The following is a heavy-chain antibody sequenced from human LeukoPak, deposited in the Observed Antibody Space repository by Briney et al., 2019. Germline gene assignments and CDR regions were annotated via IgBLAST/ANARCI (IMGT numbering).Heavy chain of an antibody. V-gene: IGHV3-21*01. J-gene: IGHJ3*02. CDR1: GFTFSRYS. CDR3: ALTGSNDAFDI. D-gene: IGHD1-1*01. CDR2: ITSSSDYI. Sequence: GGSLRLSCAASGFTFSRYSMDWVRQAPGKGLEWVSSITSSSDYIQYADSVRGRFTLSRDNAKNSLYLQMNSLRAEDTAVYYWALTGSNDAFDIWGHGTMVTVSS.